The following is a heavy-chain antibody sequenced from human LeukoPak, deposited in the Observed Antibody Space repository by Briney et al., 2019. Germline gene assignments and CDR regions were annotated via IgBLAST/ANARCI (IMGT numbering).Heavy chain of an antibody. CDR3: ARGVSRYSGYDLAY. CDR1: GFTFSSYS. V-gene: IGHV3-21*01. Sequence: GGSLRLSSAASGFTFSSYSMNWVRQAPGKVLEWVSSISSSSSYIYYADSVKGRFTISRDNAKNSLYLQMNSLRAEDTAVYYCARGVSRYSGYDLAYWGQGTLVTVSS. D-gene: IGHD5-12*01. J-gene: IGHJ4*02. CDR2: ISSSSSYI.